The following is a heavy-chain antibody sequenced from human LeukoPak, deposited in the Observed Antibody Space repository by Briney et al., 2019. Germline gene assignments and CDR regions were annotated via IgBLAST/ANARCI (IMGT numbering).Heavy chain of an antibody. CDR3: ARHWGGGSDY. Sequence: TSETLSLTCTVSGGSLNSYYWSWIRQPPGKGPEWIGYIYYSGGTSYNPSLKSRVTISVDTSKNQFSLKLSSVTAADTAVYYCARHWGGGSDYWGQGTLVTVSS. CDR1: GGSLNSYY. D-gene: IGHD3-16*01. CDR2: IYYSGGT. J-gene: IGHJ4*02. V-gene: IGHV4-59*08.